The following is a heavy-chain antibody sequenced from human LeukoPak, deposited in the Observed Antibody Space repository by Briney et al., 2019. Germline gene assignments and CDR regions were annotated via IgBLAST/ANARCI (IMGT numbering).Heavy chain of an antibody. J-gene: IGHJ4*02. CDR2: LSGNGAGT. D-gene: IGHD5-24*01. V-gene: IGHV3-23*01. Sequence: GGSLRLSCAASGFTFSSYGMSWVRQPPGKGLEWVSALSGNGAGTHYAESVKGRFTISRDNSKNTLYLQMSSLRAEDTAVYYCAKVHRDGYNLDYWGQGTLVTVSS. CDR1: GFTFSSYG. CDR3: AKVHRDGYNLDY.